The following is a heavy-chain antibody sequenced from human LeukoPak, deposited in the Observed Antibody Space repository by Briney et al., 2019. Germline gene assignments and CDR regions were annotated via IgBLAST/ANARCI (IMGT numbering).Heavy chain of an antibody. J-gene: IGHJ4*01. V-gene: IGHV1-2*02. Sequence: GASVKVSCKASGYSFTDYYMHWVRQAPGQGLEWMGWISPNSGDTNYEPKFQGRVTMTRDTSISTAYMELSRLISDDTAEYYCARVLASGHSPLLYWGHGTLVTVSS. CDR2: ISPNSGDT. CDR1: GYSFTDYY. D-gene: IGHD3-22*01. CDR3: ARVLASGHSPLLY.